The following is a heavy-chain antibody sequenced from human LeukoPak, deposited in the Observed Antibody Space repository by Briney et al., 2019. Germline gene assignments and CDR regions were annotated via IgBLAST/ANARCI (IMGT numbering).Heavy chain of an antibody. CDR3: ARLKQQLDDAFDI. V-gene: IGHV1-69*13. J-gene: IGHJ3*02. CDR1: GGTFSSYA. D-gene: IGHD6-13*01. Sequence: ASVKVSCKASGGTFSSYAISWVRQAPGQGLEWMGGIISIFGTANYAQKFQGRVTITADESTSTAYMELRSLRSDDTAVYYCARLKQQLDDAFDIWGQGTMVTVSS. CDR2: IISIFGTA.